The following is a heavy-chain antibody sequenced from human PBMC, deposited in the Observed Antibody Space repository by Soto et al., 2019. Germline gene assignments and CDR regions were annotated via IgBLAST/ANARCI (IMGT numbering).Heavy chain of an antibody. V-gene: IGHV3-23*01. CDR3: TKEVRVAAR. Sequence: GGSLRLSCAASGFTFSSYAMSWVRQAPGKGLEWVSAISGSTTTTYYADSVKGRFTISRDNSKNTVYLQMNSLRAEDTAVYYCTKEVRVAARWGQGTLVTVSS. CDR1: GFTFSSYA. D-gene: IGHD6-6*01. J-gene: IGHJ4*02. CDR2: ISGSTTTT.